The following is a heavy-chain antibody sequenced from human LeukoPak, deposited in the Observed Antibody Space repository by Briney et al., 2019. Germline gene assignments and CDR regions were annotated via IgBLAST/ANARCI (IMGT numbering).Heavy chain of an antibody. CDR3: ARGVEPLAANTLAY. J-gene: IGHJ4*02. Sequence: GGSLRLSCAASGFTFNNYWMHWVRQGPGKGLEWVSVLYSDGNTKYADSVQGRFTISRDNSKNTLYLEMNSLSPDDTAVYYCARGVEPLAANTLAYWGQGTLVTVSS. CDR1: GFTFNNYW. V-gene: IGHV3-53*01. D-gene: IGHD1-14*01. CDR2: LYSDGNT.